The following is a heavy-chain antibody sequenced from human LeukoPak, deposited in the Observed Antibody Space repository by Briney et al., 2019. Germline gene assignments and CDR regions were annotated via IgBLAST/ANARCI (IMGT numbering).Heavy chain of an antibody. V-gene: IGHV4-59*01. CDR1: GGSISSYY. D-gene: IGHD5-18*01. J-gene: IGHJ3*02. CDR2: IYYSGST. Sequence: SETLSLTCTVSGGSISSYYWSWILQPPGKGLEWIGYIYYSGSTNYNPSLKSRVTISVDTSKNQFSLKLSSVTAADTAVYYCARVQIQLWFRSAFDIWGQGTMVTVSS. CDR3: ARVQIQLWFRSAFDI.